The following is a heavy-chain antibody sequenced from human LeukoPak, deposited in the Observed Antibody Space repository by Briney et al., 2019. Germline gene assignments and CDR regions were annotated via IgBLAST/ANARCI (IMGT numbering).Heavy chain of an antibody. CDR2: FDPEDGET. V-gene: IGHV1-24*01. D-gene: IGHD2-2*02. J-gene: IGHJ4*02. CDR3: ARDSRYCSSTSCYTGDYYFDY. Sequence: ASVKVSCKVSGYTLTELSMHWVRQAPGKGLEWMGGFDPEDGETIYAQKFQGRVTMTEDTSTDTAYMELSSLRSEDTAVYYCARDSRYCSSTSCYTGDYYFDYWGQGTLVTVSS. CDR1: GYTLTELS.